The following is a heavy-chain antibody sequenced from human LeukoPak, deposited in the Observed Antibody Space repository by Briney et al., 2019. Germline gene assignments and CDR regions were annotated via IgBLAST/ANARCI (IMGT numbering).Heavy chain of an antibody. CDR1: GFTFSNAW. V-gene: IGHV3-11*04. J-gene: IGHJ4*02. CDR2: ISSGGHTI. Sequence: PGGSLRLSCAASGFTFSNAWMRWVRQAPGKGLEWVSYISSGGHTILNADSVKGRFTISRDNTKNSLYLQMNSLRAEDTAAYYCARELETALDYWGQGTLVTVSS. D-gene: IGHD5-24*01. CDR3: ARELETALDY.